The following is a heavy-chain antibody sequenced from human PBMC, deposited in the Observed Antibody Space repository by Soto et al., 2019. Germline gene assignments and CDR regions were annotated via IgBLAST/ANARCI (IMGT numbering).Heavy chain of an antibody. Sequence: EVQLLESGGGLVQPGGSLRLSCAASGFTFGKYGMNWVRQAPGQGLEWVSGISGGGGSTYYADSVKGRFTISRDPSKNTVFLEMNSLRAEDTAVYYCAKGFIVVVTVLRPDDAFDVWGQGTLVTVSS. D-gene: IGHD2-21*02. V-gene: IGHV3-23*01. CDR3: AKGFIVVVTVLRPDDAFDV. J-gene: IGHJ3*01. CDR2: ISGGGGST. CDR1: GFTFGKYG.